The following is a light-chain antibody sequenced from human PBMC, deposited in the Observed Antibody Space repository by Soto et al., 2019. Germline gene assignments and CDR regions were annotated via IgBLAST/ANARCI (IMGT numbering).Light chain of an antibody. CDR3: MQGLQTPPT. V-gene: IGKV2-28*01. J-gene: IGKJ5*01. Sequence: DTVMTQTPLPLPVTPGEPASISCRSSQSLLHSNGYNFLDCYLQKPGQSPQLLIYLGSSRSSGVPDRFSGSGSGTDVTLKIDRVEAEDVGTYYCMQGLQTPPTFGQGTRLENK. CDR2: LGS. CDR1: QSLLHSNGYNF.